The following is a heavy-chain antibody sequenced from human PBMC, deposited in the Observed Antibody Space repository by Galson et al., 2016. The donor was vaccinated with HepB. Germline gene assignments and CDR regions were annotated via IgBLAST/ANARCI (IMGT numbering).Heavy chain of an antibody. D-gene: IGHD2-21*02. CDR2: INTYTGNP. V-gene: IGHV7-4-1*02. CDR1: GYTVSTSA. J-gene: IGHJ3*02. Sequence: SVKVSCKASGYTVSTSAMNWVRQAPGQGLEWMGWINTYTGNPTYAQGFTGRFVFSLDTSVSTAYLQISSLKADDTAVYYCARRGDQQAFDIWGQGTMVTVSS. CDR3: ARRGDQQAFDI.